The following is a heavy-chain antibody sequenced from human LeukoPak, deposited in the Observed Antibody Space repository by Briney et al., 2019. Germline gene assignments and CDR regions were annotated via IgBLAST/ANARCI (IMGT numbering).Heavy chain of an antibody. V-gene: IGHV4-59*08. CDR2: IYYSGST. D-gene: IGHD6-19*01. Sequence: SETLSLTCTVSGGSISSYYWSWIRQPPGKGLEWIGYIYYSGSTNYNPSLKSRVTISVDTSKNQFSLKLSSVTAADTAVYYCARHTNSSGCPFDYWGQGTLVTVSS. CDR3: ARHTNSSGCPFDY. CDR1: GGSISSYY. J-gene: IGHJ4*02.